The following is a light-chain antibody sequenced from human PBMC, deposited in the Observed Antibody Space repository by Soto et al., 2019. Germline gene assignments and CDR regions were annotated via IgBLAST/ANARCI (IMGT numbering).Light chain of an antibody. Sequence: QSVLTQPPSASGSPGQSVTISCTGTSSDVGGYNYVSWYQQYPGKAPKLMIYEVSKRPSGVPDRFSGSKSANTASLTISGLQAEDEADYYCCSYAGSSFYVFGTGTKVTVL. CDR3: CSYAGSSFYV. J-gene: IGLJ1*01. CDR1: SSDVGGYNY. V-gene: IGLV2-8*01. CDR2: EVS.